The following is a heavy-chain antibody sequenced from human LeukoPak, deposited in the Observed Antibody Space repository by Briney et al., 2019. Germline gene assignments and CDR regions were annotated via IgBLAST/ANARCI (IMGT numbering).Heavy chain of an antibody. CDR3: ARRVVVAALSYYYYYMDV. J-gene: IGHJ6*03. Sequence: ASVKVSCKASGYTFTSYGISWVRQAPGQGLEWMGWISAYNGNTNYAQKLQGRVTMTTDTSTSTAYMELRSLRSDDTAVYYCARRVVVAALSYYYYYMDVWGKGTTVTISS. CDR2: ISAYNGNT. CDR1: GYTFTSYG. D-gene: IGHD2-15*01. V-gene: IGHV1-18*01.